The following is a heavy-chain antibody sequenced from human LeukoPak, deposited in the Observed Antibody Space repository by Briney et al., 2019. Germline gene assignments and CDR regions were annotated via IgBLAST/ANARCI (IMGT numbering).Heavy chain of an antibody. Sequence: ASVKVSCKASGYTFTGYYMHWVRQAPGQGLEWMGWINPNSGGTNYAQKFQGRVTMTRDTSISTAYMELSRLRSDDTAVYYCARARRPLRITIFGVVIDYWGQGTLVTVSS. CDR2: INPNSGGT. J-gene: IGHJ4*02. CDR1: GYTFTGYY. D-gene: IGHD3-3*01. CDR3: ARARRPLRITIFGVVIDY. V-gene: IGHV1-2*02.